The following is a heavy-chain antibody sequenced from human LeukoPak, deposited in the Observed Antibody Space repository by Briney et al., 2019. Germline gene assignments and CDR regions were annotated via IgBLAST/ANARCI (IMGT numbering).Heavy chain of an antibody. Sequence: PKASVKVSCKASGYTFTGYYMHWVRQAPGQGLEWMGWINPNSGGTSYAQKFQGRVTMTRDTSISTAYMELSRLRSGDTAVYYCATAGSGSYSTPLNFDYWGQGTLVTVSS. V-gene: IGHV1-2*02. CDR3: ATAGSGSYSTPLNFDY. CDR1: GYTFTGYY. J-gene: IGHJ4*02. CDR2: INPNSGGT. D-gene: IGHD1-26*01.